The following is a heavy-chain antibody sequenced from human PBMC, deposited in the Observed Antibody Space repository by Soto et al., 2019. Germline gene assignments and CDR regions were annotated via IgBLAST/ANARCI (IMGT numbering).Heavy chain of an antibody. J-gene: IGHJ6*02. CDR1: GFSLTTGKMG. Sequence: GPTLVNPTETLTLTCTVSGFSLTTGKMGVRWIRQPPGKALEWLAHIFSDNERSYSTSLQGRLTISKDTSGSQVVLSMTNVDPVDTATYYCARMKVDSYQFYYAMDVWGQGTTVTVSS. V-gene: IGHV2-26*01. CDR2: IFSDNER. D-gene: IGHD3-9*01. CDR3: ARMKVDSYQFYYAMDV.